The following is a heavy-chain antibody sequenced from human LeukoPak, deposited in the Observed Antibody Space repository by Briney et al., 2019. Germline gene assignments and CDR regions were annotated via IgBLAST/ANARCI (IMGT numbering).Heavy chain of an antibody. Sequence: GGSLRLSCAASGFTFSDYWMHWVRQAPGKGLEWVSGISWNSGSIGYADSVKGRFTISRDNAKNSLYLQMNSLRAEDMALYYCAKEGYSSSSGFDYWGQGTLVTVSS. V-gene: IGHV3-9*03. CDR3: AKEGYSSSSGFDY. D-gene: IGHD6-6*01. CDR2: ISWNSGSI. J-gene: IGHJ4*02. CDR1: GFTFSDYW.